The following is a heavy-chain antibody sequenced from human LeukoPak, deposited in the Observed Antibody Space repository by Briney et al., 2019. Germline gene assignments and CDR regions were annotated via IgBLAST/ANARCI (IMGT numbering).Heavy chain of an antibody. V-gene: IGHV4-59*01. D-gene: IGHD3-16*01. CDR2: IYYSGYT. CDR1: GGSISSYY. J-gene: IGHJ6*03. Sequence: SETLSLTCTVSGGSISSYYWSWIRQPPGKGLKWIGNIYYSGYTTYSPSLRSRVTISVDTSKNQFSLKLSSVTAADTAVYYCARETSQKGAHYMDVWGRGTTITISS. CDR3: ARETSQKGAHYMDV.